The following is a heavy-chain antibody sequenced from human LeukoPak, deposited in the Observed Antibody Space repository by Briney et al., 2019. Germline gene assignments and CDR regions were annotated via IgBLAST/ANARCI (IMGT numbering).Heavy chain of an antibody. CDR3: AREAVTRNYFDY. V-gene: IGHV3-53*01. Sequence: GGSLRLSCAASGFTVSSNYMNWVRQAPGEGLEWVSVIYSGGSTYYADSVKGRFTISRDNSKNTLYLQMNSLRAEDTAVYYCAREAVTRNYFDYWGQGTLVTVSS. CDR2: IYSGGST. CDR1: GFTVSSNY. D-gene: IGHD4-17*01. J-gene: IGHJ4*02.